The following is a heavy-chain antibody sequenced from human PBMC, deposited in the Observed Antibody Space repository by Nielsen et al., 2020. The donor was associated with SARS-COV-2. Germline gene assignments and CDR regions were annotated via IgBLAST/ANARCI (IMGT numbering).Heavy chain of an antibody. Sequence: SETLSLTCTVSGGSISSYYWSWIRQPPGKGLEWIGYIYYSGSTNYNPSLKSRVTISVDTSKNQFSLKLSSVTAADTAVYYCARHEWDSSGWPFDYWGQGTLVTVSS. V-gene: IGHV4-59*08. CDR2: IYYSGST. J-gene: IGHJ4*02. CDR3: ARHEWDSSGWPFDY. D-gene: IGHD6-19*01. CDR1: GGSISSYY.